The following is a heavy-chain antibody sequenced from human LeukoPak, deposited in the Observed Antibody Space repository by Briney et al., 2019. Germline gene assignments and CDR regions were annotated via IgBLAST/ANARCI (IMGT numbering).Heavy chain of an antibody. Sequence: HPGGSLRLSCAASGFTFSSYSMNWVRQAPGKGLEWVSYISSSGSTIYYADSVKGRFTISRDNAKNSLYLQMNSLRAEDTAVYYCAREDLRVVDYWGQGTLVTVSS. J-gene: IGHJ4*02. CDR2: ISSSGSTI. CDR1: GFTFSSYS. CDR3: AREDLRVVDY. V-gene: IGHV3-48*01. D-gene: IGHD3-3*01.